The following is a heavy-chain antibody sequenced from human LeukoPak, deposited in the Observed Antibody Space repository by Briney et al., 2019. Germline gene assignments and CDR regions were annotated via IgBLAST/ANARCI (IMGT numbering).Heavy chain of an antibody. J-gene: IGHJ4*02. CDR3: ARAPPYIAAAIFDY. Sequence: SETLSLTCAVYGGSFSGYYWSWIRQPPGKGLEWIGEINDSGSTNYNPSLKSRVTISVDTSKNQFSLKLSSVTAADTAVYYCARAPPYIAAAIFDYWGQGTLVTVSS. CDR1: GGSFSGYY. CDR2: INDSGST. V-gene: IGHV4-34*01. D-gene: IGHD6-13*01.